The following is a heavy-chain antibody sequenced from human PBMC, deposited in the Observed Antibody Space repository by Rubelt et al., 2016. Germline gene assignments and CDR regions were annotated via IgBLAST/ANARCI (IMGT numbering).Heavy chain of an antibody. CDR1: GGTFSSYA. CDR3: AGAISSAGVEH. CDR2: INPHSGDT. Sequence: QVQLEQSGAEVKKPGSSVKVSCKASGGTFSSYAINWVRQAPGQGLEWVGRINPHSGDTNFAQKFQDRVTMTGDTSISTAYMELNRLVSEEAAVYFCAGAISSAGVEHWGQGTLVTVSS. J-gene: IGHJ4*02. V-gene: IGHV1-2*06. D-gene: IGHD3-3*01.